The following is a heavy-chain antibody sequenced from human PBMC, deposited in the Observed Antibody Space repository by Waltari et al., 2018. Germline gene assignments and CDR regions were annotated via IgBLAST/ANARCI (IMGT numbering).Heavy chain of an antibody. Sequence: QLQLQESGPGLVKPSETLSLTCPVPGGSISSSSYYWGWIRPPPGKGREWIGSIYYSGSTNDNPSLKSRVTISVDTSKNQFSLKLSSVTAADTAVYYCARGDTIFGVVRPLDYWGQGTLVTVSS. CDR1: GGSISSSSYY. J-gene: IGHJ4*02. CDR3: ARGDTIFGVVRPLDY. CDR2: IYYSGST. V-gene: IGHV4-39*07. D-gene: IGHD3-3*01.